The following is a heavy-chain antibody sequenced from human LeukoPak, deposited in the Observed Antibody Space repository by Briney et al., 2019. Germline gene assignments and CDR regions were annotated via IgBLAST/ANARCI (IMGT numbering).Heavy chain of an antibody. CDR2: IYHSGST. V-gene: IGHV4-30-2*01. CDR3: ARQGDYSKAKPTLTHLYYYMDV. CDR1: GGSISSGGYS. D-gene: IGHD4-11*01. J-gene: IGHJ6*03. Sequence: SQTLSLTCAVSGGSISSGGYSWSWIRQPPGKGLEWIGYIYHSGSTYYNPSLKSRVTISVDRSKNQFSLKLSSVTAADTAVYYCARQGDYSKAKPTLTHLYYYMDVWGKGTTVTVSS.